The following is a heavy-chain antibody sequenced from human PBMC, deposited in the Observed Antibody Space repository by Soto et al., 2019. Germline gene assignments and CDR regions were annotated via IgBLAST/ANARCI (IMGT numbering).Heavy chain of an antibody. CDR1: GYTFTRYT. J-gene: IGHJ5*02. V-gene: IGHV1-3*01. D-gene: IGHD2-15*01. CDR3: ARGIATGQLDP. Sequence: ASVKVSCKASGYTFTRYTMNWVRQAPGQRLEWMGWINPDNGNTKSSQKFQDRVIITRDTSASTAYMDLSSLRSEDTAVHYCARGIATGQLDPWGQGTLVTVSS. CDR2: INPDNGNT.